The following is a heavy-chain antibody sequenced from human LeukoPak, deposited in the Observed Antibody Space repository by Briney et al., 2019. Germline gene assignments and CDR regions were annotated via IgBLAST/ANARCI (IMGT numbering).Heavy chain of an antibody. Sequence: ASVKVSCKASGYTFTGYYMHWVRQAPGQGLEWMGWINPNSGGTNYAQKFQGRVTMTRDTSISTAYMELSRLRSDDTAVYYCARVSRGYCTGGVCLAFDIWGQGTMVTVSS. CDR3: ARVSRGYCTGGVCLAFDI. D-gene: IGHD2-8*02. V-gene: IGHV1-2*02. CDR1: GYTFTGYY. CDR2: INPNSGGT. J-gene: IGHJ3*02.